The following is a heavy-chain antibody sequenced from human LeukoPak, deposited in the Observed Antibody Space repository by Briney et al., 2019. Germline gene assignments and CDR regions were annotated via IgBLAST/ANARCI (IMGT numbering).Heavy chain of an antibody. V-gene: IGHV3-48*02. D-gene: IGHD3-16*01. J-gene: IGHJ4*02. Sequence: GGSLRLSCAASGFTFSSYSMNWVRQAPGKGLEWVSYISSSSSTIYYADSVKGRFTISRDNAKNSLYLQMNSLRDEDTAVYYCARAVGWWGGEPLFDYWGQGTLVTVSS. CDR1: GFTFSSYS. CDR3: ARAVGWWGGEPLFDY. CDR2: ISSSSSTI.